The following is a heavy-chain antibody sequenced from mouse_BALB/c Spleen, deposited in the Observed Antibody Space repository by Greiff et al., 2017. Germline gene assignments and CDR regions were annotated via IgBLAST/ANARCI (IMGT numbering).Heavy chain of an antibody. CDR3: TRRGSYAMDY. CDR1: GYTFTSYY. Sequence: QVHVKQSGAELVKPGASVKLSCKASGYTFTSYYMYWVKQRPGQGLEWIGEINPSNGGTNFNEKFKSKATLTVDKSSSTAYMQLSSLTSEDSAVYYCTRRGSYAMDYWGQGTSVTVSS. CDR2: INPSNGGT. V-gene: IGHV1S81*02. J-gene: IGHJ4*01.